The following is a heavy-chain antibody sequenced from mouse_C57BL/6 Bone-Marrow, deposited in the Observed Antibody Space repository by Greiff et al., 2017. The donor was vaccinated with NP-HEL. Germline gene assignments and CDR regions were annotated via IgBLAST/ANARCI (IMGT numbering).Heavy chain of an antibody. CDR1: GYTFTSYW. V-gene: IGHV1-64*01. CDR2: IHPNSGST. D-gene: IGHD1-1*01. CDR3: ARAPYYYGSSYGNFDY. J-gene: IGHJ2*01. Sequence: QVQLQQLGAELVKPGASVKLSCKASGYTFTSYWMHWVKQRPGQGLEWIGMIHPNSGSTNYNEKFKSKATLTVDKSSSTAYMQLSSLTSEDSAVYYCARAPYYYGSSYGNFDYWGQGTTLTVSS.